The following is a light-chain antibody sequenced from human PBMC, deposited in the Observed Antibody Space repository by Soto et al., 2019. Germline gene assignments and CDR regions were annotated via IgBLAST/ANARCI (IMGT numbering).Light chain of an antibody. CDR1: QSVSRSY. J-gene: IGKJ1*01. Sequence: EIVLTQSPGTLSLSPGERATLSCRASQSVSRSYLAWYQKKPGQAPRLLIYGASIRATGIPDRFSGSGSGTDFSLTINKLEPEDFAVYYCQQYGESPPWTFGQGTKVEI. V-gene: IGKV3-20*01. CDR3: QQYGESPPWT. CDR2: GAS.